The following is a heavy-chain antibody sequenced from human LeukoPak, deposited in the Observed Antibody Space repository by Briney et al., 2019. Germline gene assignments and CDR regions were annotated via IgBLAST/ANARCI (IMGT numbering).Heavy chain of an antibody. CDR3: ARTIADAFDI. V-gene: IGHV4-4*09. D-gene: IGHD3-3*01. CDR1: GGSISSYY. CDR2: VYTSGST. J-gene: IGHJ3*02. Sequence: SETLSLTCTVSGGSISSYYWSWIRQPPGKGLEWIGYVYTSGSTNYNPSLKSRVTISVDTSKNQFSLKLSSVTAADTAVYYCARTIADAFDIWGQGTMVTVSS.